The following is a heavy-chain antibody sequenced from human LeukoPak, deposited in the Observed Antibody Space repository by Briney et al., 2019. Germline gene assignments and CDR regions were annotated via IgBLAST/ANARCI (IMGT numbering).Heavy chain of an antibody. V-gene: IGHV3-30-3*01. CDR1: GFTFSSYA. CDR3: ARDVGADV. D-gene: IGHD2-15*01. Sequence: GGSLRLSCAASGFTFSSYAMHWVRQAPGKGLEWVAVISYDGSNKYYADSVKGRFTISRDNSKNTLYLQMNSLRAEDTAVYYCARDVGADVWGQGTTVTVSS. J-gene: IGHJ6*02. CDR2: ISYDGSNK.